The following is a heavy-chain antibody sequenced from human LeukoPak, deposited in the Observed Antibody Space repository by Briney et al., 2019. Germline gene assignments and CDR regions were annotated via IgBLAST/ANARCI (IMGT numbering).Heavy chain of an antibody. CDR3: ASSLYNYDRFDP. D-gene: IGHD5-18*01. CDR1: GFTFSSYA. Sequence: PGGSLRLSCAASGFTFSSYAMHWVRQAPGKGLEWVAVISYDGSNKYYADSVKGRFTISRDNAKNSLFLQMNSLRAEDTAVYYCASSLYNYDRFDPWGQGTLVTVSS. J-gene: IGHJ5*02. V-gene: IGHV3-30*04. CDR2: ISYDGSNK.